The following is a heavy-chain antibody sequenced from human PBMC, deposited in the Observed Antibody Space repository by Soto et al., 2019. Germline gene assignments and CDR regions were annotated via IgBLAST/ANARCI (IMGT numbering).Heavy chain of an antibody. CDR3: AGSGYYHNSGMDV. Sequence: PSETLSLTCTVSGGSMTSYYWSWIRQPPGKGLEWIGFIYYTGNTKYNPSLKSRVTISVDRSKNQFSLKLSSVTAADTAVYYCAGSGYYHNSGMDVWGQGTTVTVSS. CDR2: IYYTGNT. V-gene: IGHV4-59*12. CDR1: GGSMTSYY. D-gene: IGHD3-22*01. J-gene: IGHJ6*02.